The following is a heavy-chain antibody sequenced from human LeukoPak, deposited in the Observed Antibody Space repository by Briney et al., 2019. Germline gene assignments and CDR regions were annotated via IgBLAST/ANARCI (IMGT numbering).Heavy chain of an antibody. CDR1: GFTFSSYE. CDR2: ISSSGSTI. D-gene: IGHD6-13*01. Sequence: GGSLRLSCAASGFTFSSYEMNWVRQAPGKGLERVSYISSSGSTIYYADSVKGRFTISRDNSKNTLYLQMNSLRAEDTAVYYYAGDEGVAAAANNYYYYMDVWGKGTTVTVSS. V-gene: IGHV3-48*03. CDR3: AGDEGVAAAANNYYYYMDV. J-gene: IGHJ6*03.